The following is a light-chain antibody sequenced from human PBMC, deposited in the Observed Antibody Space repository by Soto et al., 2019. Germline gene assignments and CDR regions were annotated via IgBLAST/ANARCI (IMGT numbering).Light chain of an antibody. V-gene: IGKV3-20*01. Sequence: EIVLTQSPGTLSLSPGERATLSCRASQSVSSSYLAWYQQKPGQAPRLLIYGASSRATGIPDRFSGSRSGTDFTLTISRLEPEDFAVYYCQQYGSVYTFGQGTKLEIK. CDR3: QQYGSVYT. CDR2: GAS. CDR1: QSVSSSY. J-gene: IGKJ2*01.